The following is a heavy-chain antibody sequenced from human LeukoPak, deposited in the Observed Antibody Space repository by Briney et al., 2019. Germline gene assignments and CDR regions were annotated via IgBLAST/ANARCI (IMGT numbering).Heavy chain of an antibody. D-gene: IGHD5-12*01. Sequence: GGSLRLSCVVSGFTFKTYSMNWVRQAPGKGLEWVSSISSGGTYVDYADSVKGRFTISIDNAKNSLYLQMNSLRAEDTAVFYCARDPGYSNSPYYLDYWGQGTLVTVSS. CDR1: GFTFKTYS. J-gene: IGHJ4*02. CDR3: ARDPGYSNSPYYLDY. V-gene: IGHV3-21*01. CDR2: ISSGGTYV.